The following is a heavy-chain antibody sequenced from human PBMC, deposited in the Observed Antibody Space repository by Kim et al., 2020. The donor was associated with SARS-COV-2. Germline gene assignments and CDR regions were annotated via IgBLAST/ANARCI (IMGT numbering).Heavy chain of an antibody. CDR3: ARWNFYTPDY. CDR2: IKFDESQK. CDR1: GFNFGIYW. Sequence: GGSLRLSCAASGFNFGIYWISWVRQAPGKGLEWVANIKFDESQKNYVDSVKGRFTISRDNAKNSVFLQMNSLRFEDTGVYFCARWNFYTPDYWGPGTRVSVSS. J-gene: IGHJ4*02. V-gene: IGHV3-7*01. D-gene: IGHD3-3*01.